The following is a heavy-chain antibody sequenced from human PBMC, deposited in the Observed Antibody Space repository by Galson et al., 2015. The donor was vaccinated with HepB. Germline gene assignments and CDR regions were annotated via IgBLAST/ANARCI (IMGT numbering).Heavy chain of an antibody. V-gene: IGHV1-24*01. CDR3: ATDQGAVGATSAFDL. Sequence: SVKVSCKVSGYTLSELSMHWVRQAPGKGLEWMGGFDPEDGETIYAQKFQGRVSMTEDTSTDTDSMVLSFLRSDDTAVYYCATDQGAVGATSAFDLWGQGTMVTVSS. CDR2: FDPEDGET. CDR1: GYTLSELS. D-gene: IGHD1-26*01. J-gene: IGHJ3*01.